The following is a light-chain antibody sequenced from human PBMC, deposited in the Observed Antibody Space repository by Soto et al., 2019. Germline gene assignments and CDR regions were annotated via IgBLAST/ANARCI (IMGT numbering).Light chain of an antibody. V-gene: IGKV1-5*01. CDR1: QSISSW. Sequence: DIQMTQSPSTLSASVGDRVTITCRASQSISSWLAWYQQKPGKAPKLLIYDASSLESGVPSRFSGSGSGTEFNLTISRLQPDDFATYYCQQYNSYSPFGQGTKV. CDR3: QQYNSYSP. J-gene: IGKJ1*01. CDR2: DAS.